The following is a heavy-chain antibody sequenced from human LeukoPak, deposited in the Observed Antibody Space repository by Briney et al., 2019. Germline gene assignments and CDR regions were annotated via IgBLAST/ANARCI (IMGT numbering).Heavy chain of an antibody. CDR2: SIPILGIA. CDR1: GGTFSSYA. J-gene: IGHJ6*02. V-gene: IGHV1-69*04. Sequence: SVKVSCKASGGTFSSYAISWVRQAPGQGLEWMGRSIPILGIANYAQKFQGRVTITADKSTSTAYMELSSLRSEDTAVYYCARDEMRYCSSTSCYKDYYYYGMDVWGQGTTVTVSS. D-gene: IGHD2-2*02. CDR3: ARDEMRYCSSTSCYKDYYYYGMDV.